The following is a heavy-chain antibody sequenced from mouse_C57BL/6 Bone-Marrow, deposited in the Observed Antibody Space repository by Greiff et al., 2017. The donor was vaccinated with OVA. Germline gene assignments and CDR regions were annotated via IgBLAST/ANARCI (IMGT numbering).Heavy chain of an antibody. Sequence: EVHLQESGGGLVKPGGSLKLSCAASGFTFSSYAMSWVRQTPEKRLEWVATISDGGSYTYYTDNVKGRFTISRDNAKNYLYLEMSHLMSEDTAMFYFAREGCDKCNYWGQGTTLTVSS. V-gene: IGHV5-4*01. CDR3: AREGCDKCNY. CDR2: ISDGGSYT. D-gene: IGHD3-3*01. J-gene: IGHJ2*01. CDR1: GFTFSSYA.